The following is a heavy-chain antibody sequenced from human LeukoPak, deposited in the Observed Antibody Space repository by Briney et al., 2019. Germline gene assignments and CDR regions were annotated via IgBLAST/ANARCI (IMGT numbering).Heavy chain of an antibody. V-gene: IGHV1-18*01. J-gene: IGHJ5*02. Sequence: ASVKVSCKAPGYTFTSYGISWVRQAPGQGLEWMGWISAYNGNTNYAQKLQGRVTMTTDTSTSTAYMELRSLRSDDTAVYYCAREGPSIAARPINWFDPWGQGTLVTVSS. CDR3: AREGPSIAARPINWFDP. D-gene: IGHD6-6*01. CDR2: ISAYNGNT. CDR1: GYTFTSYG.